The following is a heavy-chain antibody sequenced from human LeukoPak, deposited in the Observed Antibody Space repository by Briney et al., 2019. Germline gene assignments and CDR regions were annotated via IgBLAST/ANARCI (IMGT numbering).Heavy chain of an antibody. CDR3: AKDRNICSGGSCYSASWAESDY. Sequence: GGSLRLSCAASGFTFSSYAVSWVRQAPGKGLEWVSAVSGSGGSTYYADSVKGRFTISRDNSKSMLYVQMNSLRAEDTAVYYCAKDRNICSGGSCYSASWAESDYWGQGTLVTVSS. J-gene: IGHJ4*02. D-gene: IGHD2-15*01. CDR1: GFTFSSYA. CDR2: VSGSGGST. V-gene: IGHV3-23*01.